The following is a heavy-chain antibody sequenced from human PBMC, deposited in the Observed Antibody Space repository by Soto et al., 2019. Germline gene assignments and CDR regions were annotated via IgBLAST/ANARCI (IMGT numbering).Heavy chain of an antibody. Sequence: SETLSLTCSVSGDSINSDKYYWGWIRHPPGKGLEWIGSIYFRGNTYYNPSLQTRVTISLDKSKSQFSLKLNSVTAADSAVYFCARLEGLATISYYFDFWGQGALVTASS. CDR2: IYFRGNT. D-gene: IGHD3-9*01. CDR1: GDSINSDKYY. V-gene: IGHV4-39*01. CDR3: ARLEGLATISYYFDF. J-gene: IGHJ4*02.